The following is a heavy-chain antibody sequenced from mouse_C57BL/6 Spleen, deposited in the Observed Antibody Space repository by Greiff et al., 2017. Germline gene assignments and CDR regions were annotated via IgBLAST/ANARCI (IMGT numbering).Heavy chain of an antibody. J-gene: IGHJ2*01. CDR1: GFTFSSYG. CDR2: ISSGGSYT. Sequence: EVMLVESGGDLVKPGGSLKLSCAASGFTFSSYGMSWVRQTPDKRLEWVATISSGGSYTYYPDSVKGRFTISRDNAKNTLYLQMSSLKSEDTAMYYCARHITTDLYYFDYWGQGTTLTVSS. D-gene: IGHD1-1*01. V-gene: IGHV5-6*01. CDR3: ARHITTDLYYFDY.